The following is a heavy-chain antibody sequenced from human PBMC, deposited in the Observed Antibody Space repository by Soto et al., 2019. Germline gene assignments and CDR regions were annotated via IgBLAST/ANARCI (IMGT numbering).Heavy chain of an antibody. J-gene: IGHJ6*02. V-gene: IGHV1-8*01. D-gene: IGHD1-7*01. CDR3: ARDPLISGATGYYYYGMDV. CDR2: MNPNSGNT. Sequence: ASVKVSCKASGYTFTSYDINWVRQATGQGLEWMGWMNPNSGNTGYAQKFQGRVTMTRNTSISTAYMELSSLRSEDTAVYYCARDPLISGATGYYYYGMDVWGQGTTVTVSS. CDR1: GYTFTSYD.